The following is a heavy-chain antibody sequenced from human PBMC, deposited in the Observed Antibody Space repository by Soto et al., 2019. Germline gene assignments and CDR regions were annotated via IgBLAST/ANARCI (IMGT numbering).Heavy chain of an antibody. V-gene: IGHV4-31*01. CDR3: FRGRSTMFPHDFDH. J-gene: IGHJ4*02. CDR1: GGSISSGEYY. CDR2: AYYSGST. D-gene: IGHD3-10*02. Sequence: PSETLSLTGTFPGGSISSGEYYWNWIGQHPGKGPEGIGYAYYSGSTYYKPPLNRQMSISLDKPTNQSSLKLDSMPAAATAVYYCFRGRSTMFPHDFDHWGQGALVTVS.